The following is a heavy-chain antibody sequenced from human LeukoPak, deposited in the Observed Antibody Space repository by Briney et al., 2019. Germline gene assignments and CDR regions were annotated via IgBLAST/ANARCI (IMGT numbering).Heavy chain of an antibody. V-gene: IGHV1-24*01. D-gene: IGHD6-19*01. Sequence: AASVKVSCKVSGYTLTELSMHWVRQAPGKGLEWMGGFDPEDGETIYAQKFQGRVTMTEDTSTDTAYMELSSLRSEDTAVYYCATELYSSGWYEMGAFDIWGQGTMVTVSS. CDR2: FDPEDGET. CDR3: ATELYSSGWYEMGAFDI. CDR1: GYTLTELS. J-gene: IGHJ3*02.